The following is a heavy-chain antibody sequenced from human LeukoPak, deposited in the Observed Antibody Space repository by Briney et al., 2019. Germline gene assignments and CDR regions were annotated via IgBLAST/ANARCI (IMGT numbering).Heavy chain of an antibody. CDR2: INPNSGST. J-gene: IGHJ4*02. V-gene: IGHV1-2*06. CDR3: ARSRYFDGYYFDY. Sequence: ASVKVSCKASGYTFTGYYMHWVRQAPGQGLEWMGRINPNSGSTNYAQKFQGRVTMTRDTSISTAYMELSRLRSDDTAVYYCARSRYFDGYYFDYWGQGTLVTVSS. CDR1: GYTFTGYY. D-gene: IGHD3-9*01.